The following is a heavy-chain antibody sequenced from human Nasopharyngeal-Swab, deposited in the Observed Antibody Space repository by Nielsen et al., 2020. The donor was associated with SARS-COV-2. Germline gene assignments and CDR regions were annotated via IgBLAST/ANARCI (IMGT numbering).Heavy chain of an antibody. J-gene: IGHJ5*01. Sequence: ETLSLTCAASGFTFSNFWMTWVRQAPGKGLEWVANIKQDGSEQKYVDSVKGRFTISRDNAKNSLFLQMNSLRGDDTAIYYCARGGSWFGSWGPGTLVTVSS. CDR2: IKQDGSEQ. CDR3: ARGGSWFGS. CDR1: GFTFSNFW. D-gene: IGHD1-26*01. V-gene: IGHV3-7*03.